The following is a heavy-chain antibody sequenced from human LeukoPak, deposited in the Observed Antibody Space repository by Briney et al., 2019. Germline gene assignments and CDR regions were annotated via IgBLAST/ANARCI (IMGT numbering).Heavy chain of an antibody. V-gene: IGHV4-30-4*01. CDR2: IYYSGST. CDR3: ARLGPRWDHPTRGWFDP. Sequence: PSETLSLTCTVSGGSISSGDYYWSWIRQPPGKGLEWIGYIYYSGSTYYNPSLKSRVTISVDTSKNQFSLKLSSVTAADTAVYYCARLGPRWDHPTRGWFDPWGQGTLVTVSS. J-gene: IGHJ5*02. CDR1: GGSISSGDYY. D-gene: IGHD2-15*01.